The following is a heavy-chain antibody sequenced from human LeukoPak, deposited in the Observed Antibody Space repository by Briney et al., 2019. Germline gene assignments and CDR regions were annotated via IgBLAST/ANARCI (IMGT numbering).Heavy chain of an antibody. CDR1: GFTFSSYA. CDR2: ISGSGGNT. D-gene: IGHD3-22*01. V-gene: IGHV3-23*01. J-gene: IGHJ4*02. CDR3: AKDGYDSSGYSLDY. Sequence: QPGGSLRLSCAATGFTFSSYAMSWVRQAPGKGLEWVSAISGSGGNTYYADSVKGRFTISRDNSKNTLYLQMNSLRAEDTAVYYCAKDGYDSSGYSLDYWGQGTLVTVSS.